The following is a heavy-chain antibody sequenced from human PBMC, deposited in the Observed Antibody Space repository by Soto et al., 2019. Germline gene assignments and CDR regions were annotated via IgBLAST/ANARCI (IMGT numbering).Heavy chain of an antibody. J-gene: IGHJ4*02. Sequence: PGGSLRLSCAASGFTFSSYGMHWVRQAPGKGLEWVAVIWYDGSNKYYADSVKGRFTISRDNSKNTLYLQMNSLRAEDTAVYYRARGSIPGSSWGRGYYFDYWGQGTRVTVSS. CDR1: GFTFSSYG. CDR2: IWYDGSNK. V-gene: IGHV3-33*01. CDR3: ARGSIPGSSWGRGYYFDY. D-gene: IGHD6-13*01.